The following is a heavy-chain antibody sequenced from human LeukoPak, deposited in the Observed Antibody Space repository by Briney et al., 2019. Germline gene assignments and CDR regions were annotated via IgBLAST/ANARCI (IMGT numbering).Heavy chain of an antibody. CDR2: IYHSGST. CDR3: ARDQNTCSYRDYSYMDV. V-gene: IGHV4-38-2*02. CDR1: AYSISSGYY. Sequence: SETLSLTCAASAYSISSGYYWGSIRQPPGTGLDWIVSIYHSGSTSYYPSLKSRVTISVDTSSNQFSLKLSSATAADTAVYYCARDQNTCSYRDYSYMDVWGKGTTVTVSS. D-gene: IGHD2-15*01. J-gene: IGHJ6*03.